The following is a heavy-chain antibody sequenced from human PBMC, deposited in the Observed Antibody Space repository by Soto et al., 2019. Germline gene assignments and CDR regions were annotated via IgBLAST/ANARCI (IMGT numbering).Heavy chain of an antibody. D-gene: IGHD6-19*01. CDR1: GGSISSSSYY. V-gene: IGHV4-39*01. CDR2: IYYSGST. J-gene: IGHJ5*02. CDR3: ARHVEYSSGWYTGKWFDP. Sequence: SETLSLTCTVSGGSISSSSYYWGWIRQPPGKGLEWIGSIYYSGSTYYNPSLKSRVTISVDTSKNQFSLKLSSVTAADTAVYYCARHVEYSSGWYTGKWFDPWGQGTLVTVSS.